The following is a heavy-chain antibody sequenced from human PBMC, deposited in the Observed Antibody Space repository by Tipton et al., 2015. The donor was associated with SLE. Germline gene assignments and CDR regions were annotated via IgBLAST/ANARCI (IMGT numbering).Heavy chain of an antibody. V-gene: IGHV4-61*01. D-gene: IGHD3-10*01. J-gene: IGHJ4*02. Sequence: TLSLTCTVSGGSVSSGSYYWSWIRQPPGKGLEWIGYIYYSGSTNYNPSLKSRVTISIDTSKNQFSLKLSSVTAADTAVYFCAREAYSYDNWGQGILVTVSS. CDR2: IYYSGST. CDR1: GGSVSSGSYY. CDR3: AREAYSYDN.